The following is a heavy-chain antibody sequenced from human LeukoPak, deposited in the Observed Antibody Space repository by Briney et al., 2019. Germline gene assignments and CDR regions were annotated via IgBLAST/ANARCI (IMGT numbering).Heavy chain of an antibody. CDR3: AKAGASGSGPIDS. D-gene: IGHD3-10*01. CDR2: ISSSSRSYI. V-gene: IGHV3-21*01. CDR1: GFTFSSYS. J-gene: IGHJ4*02. Sequence: GGSLRLSCAASGFTFSSYSMNWVRQAPGKGLEWVSSISSSSRSYIYYADSVKGRFTISRDNSKNTLYLEMNRLRPEDTALYYCAKAGASGSGPIDSWGQGTPVIVSS.